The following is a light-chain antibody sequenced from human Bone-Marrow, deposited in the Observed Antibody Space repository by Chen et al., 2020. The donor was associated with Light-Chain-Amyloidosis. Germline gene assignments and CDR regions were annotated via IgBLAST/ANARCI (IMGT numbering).Light chain of an antibody. CDR1: QFMSNY. CDR3: RPSYTTLPCT. Sequence: DIQMTQSPSSLSASVGDRVIITCRASQFMSNYLNWYQKKPGKTTKLLIYTASNLQSRVPSRFCGSGSGTDFPLAISSLQPEDFATYYCRPSYTTLPCTFAHLTRLVIK. J-gene: IGKJ5*01. CDR2: TAS. V-gene: IGKV1-39*01.